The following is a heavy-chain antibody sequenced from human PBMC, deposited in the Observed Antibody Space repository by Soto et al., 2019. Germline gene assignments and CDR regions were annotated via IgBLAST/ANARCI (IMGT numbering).Heavy chain of an antibody. Sequence: QVQLVESGGGVVQPGRSLRLSCAASGFTFSSYGMHWVRQAPGKGLEWVAVISYDGSNKYYADSVKGRFTIARDNSKNTLYLQMSSLRAEDTAVYYCVKDGSSCCPYYYGLDVWGQGTSVTVSS. V-gene: IGHV3-30*18. D-gene: IGHD6-19*01. CDR1: GFTFSSYG. CDR3: VKDGSSCCPYYYGLDV. J-gene: IGHJ6*02. CDR2: ISYDGSNK.